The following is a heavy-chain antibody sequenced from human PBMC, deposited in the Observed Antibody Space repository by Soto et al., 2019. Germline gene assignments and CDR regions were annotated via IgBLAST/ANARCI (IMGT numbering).Heavy chain of an antibody. CDR1: GFTFSSYA. D-gene: IGHD5-18*01. J-gene: IGHJ4*02. CDR3: AWEKGMVTMDY. V-gene: IGHV3-30*04. CDR2: ISYDGSNK. Sequence: QVQLVESGGGVVQPGRSLRLSCAASGFTFSSYAMHWVRQAPGKGLEWVAVISYDGSNKYYADSVKGRFTISRDNSKNTLYLQMNSLRAEDTAVYYCAWEKGMVTMDYWGQGTLVTVSS.